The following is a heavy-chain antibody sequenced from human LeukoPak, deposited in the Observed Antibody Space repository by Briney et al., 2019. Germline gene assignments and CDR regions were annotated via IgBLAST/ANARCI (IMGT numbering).Heavy chain of an antibody. CDR1: GGSISSHY. D-gene: IGHD6-13*01. CDR3: ARGAGQQLVPFDY. V-gene: IGHV4-59*11. CDR2: IYYSGST. Sequence: RASETLSLTCTVSGGSISSHYWSWIRQPPGKGLEWIGYIYYSGSTNYNPSLKSRVTISVDPSKNQFSLKLSSVTAADTAVYYCARGAGQQLVPFDYWGQGTLVTVSS. J-gene: IGHJ4*02.